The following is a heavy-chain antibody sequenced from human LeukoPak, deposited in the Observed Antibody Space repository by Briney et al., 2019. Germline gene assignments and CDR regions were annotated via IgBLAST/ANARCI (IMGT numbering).Heavy chain of an antibody. Sequence: SETLSLTCTVPGGSISSSSYYWGWIRQPPGKGLEWIGSIYYSGSTYYNPSLKSRVTISVDTSKNQFSLKLSSVTAADTAVYYCARAGYDFWSGYSLYYMDVWGKGTTVTVSS. D-gene: IGHD3-3*01. CDR3: ARAGYDFWSGYSLYYMDV. V-gene: IGHV4-39*07. CDR1: GGSISSSSYY. CDR2: IYYSGST. J-gene: IGHJ6*03.